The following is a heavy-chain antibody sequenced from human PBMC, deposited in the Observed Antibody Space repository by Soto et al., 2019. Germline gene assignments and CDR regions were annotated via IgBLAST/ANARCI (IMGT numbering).Heavy chain of an antibody. CDR2: ISSSGSTI. V-gene: IGHV3-11*01. CDR1: GFTFSDYY. J-gene: IGHJ6*02. D-gene: IGHD5-12*01. Sequence: GGSLRLSCAASGFTFSDYYMSWIRQAPGKGLEWVSYISSSGSTIYYADSVKGRFTISRDNAKNSLYLQMNSLRAEDTAVYYCARDQLAPLKFYYYYGMDVWGQGTTVTVSS. CDR3: ARDQLAPLKFYYYYGMDV.